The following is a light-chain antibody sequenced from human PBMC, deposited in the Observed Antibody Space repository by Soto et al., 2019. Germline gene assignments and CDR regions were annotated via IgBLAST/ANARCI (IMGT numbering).Light chain of an antibody. CDR2: DDS. CDR1: KLGSVS. J-gene: IGLJ3*02. CDR3: QVWDSSDNHVV. V-gene: IGLV3-21*02. Sequence: SYELTQPPSVSVAPGQTARITCGGSKLGSVSVHWYRQKPGQAPVLVVYDDSDRPSGIPERFSGSNSGHTATLTINRVEAGDEADYYCQVWDSSDNHVVFGGGTKLTVL.